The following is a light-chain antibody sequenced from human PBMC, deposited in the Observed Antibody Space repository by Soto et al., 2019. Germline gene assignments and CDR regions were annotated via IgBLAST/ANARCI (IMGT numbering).Light chain of an antibody. V-gene: IGKV1-39*01. Sequence: DIQMTQSPSSLSASVGDRVIITCRASQTISSHLNWYQQKPGKAPNLLVYAASSLQSGVPSRLTGSGSGTDFTLTISSLQPEDFATYFCQQSYTTPTTFGQGTRL. CDR2: AAS. CDR3: QQSYTTPTT. CDR1: QTISSH. J-gene: IGKJ5*01.